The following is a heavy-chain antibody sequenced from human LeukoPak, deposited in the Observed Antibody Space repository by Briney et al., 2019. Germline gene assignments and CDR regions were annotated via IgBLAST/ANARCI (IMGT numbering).Heavy chain of an antibody. CDR3: AKTWAYGSGSSPFDAFDI. D-gene: IGHD3-10*01. CDR1: GFTFSSYS. J-gene: IGHJ3*02. CDR2: ISGSGSST. Sequence: PGGSLRLSCAASGFTFSSYSMNWVRQAPGKGLEWVSAISGSGSSTYYADSVKGRFTISRDNSKNTLYLQMNSLRAEDTAVYYCAKTWAYGSGSSPFDAFDIWGQGTMVTVSS. V-gene: IGHV3-23*01.